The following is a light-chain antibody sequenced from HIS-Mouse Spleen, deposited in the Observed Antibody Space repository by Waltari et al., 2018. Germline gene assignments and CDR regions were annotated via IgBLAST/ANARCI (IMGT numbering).Light chain of an antibody. V-gene: IGLV1-44*01. J-gene: IGLJ2*01. CDR2: SNN. CDR3: AAWDDSLNGVV. Sequence: QSVLTQPPSASGTPGQRVTISCSGSSPNIGSNTVNWYQQPPGTAPKLLIYSNNPRPSVVPDRFSGSKSGTSASLAISGLQSEDEADYYCAAWDDSLNGVVFGGGTKLTVL. CDR1: SPNIGSNT.